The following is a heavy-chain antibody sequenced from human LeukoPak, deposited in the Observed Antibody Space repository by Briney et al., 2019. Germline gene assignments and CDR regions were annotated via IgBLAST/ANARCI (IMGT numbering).Heavy chain of an antibody. CDR1: GLTFSDAW. V-gene: IGHV3-15*01. J-gene: IGHJ4*02. CDR3: SADLPGGYSDCFDY. D-gene: IGHD4-23*01. CDR2: VKSKAAGGTT. Sequence: GGSLRLSCAASGLTFSDAWMNWVRQAPEKGLEWVGRVKSKAAGGTTDYAAPVKGRFIISRDDSRNTMYLQMNSLKTEDTAVYYCSADLPGGYSDCFDYWGQGTLVTVSS.